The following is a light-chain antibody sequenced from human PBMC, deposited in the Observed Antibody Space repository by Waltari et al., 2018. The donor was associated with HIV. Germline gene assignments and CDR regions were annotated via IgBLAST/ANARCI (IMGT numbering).Light chain of an antibody. Sequence: QSVLTPPPSASGTPGQRVTISCSGSSSNNRRTYVYWYQQLPGTAPKLLIYTNNQRPSGVPDRFSGSKSGTSASLAISGLRSEDEADYYCAAWDASLSVVFGGGTKLTVL. CDR2: TNN. CDR1: SSNNRRTY. J-gene: IGLJ2*01. CDR3: AAWDASLSVV. V-gene: IGLV1-47*01.